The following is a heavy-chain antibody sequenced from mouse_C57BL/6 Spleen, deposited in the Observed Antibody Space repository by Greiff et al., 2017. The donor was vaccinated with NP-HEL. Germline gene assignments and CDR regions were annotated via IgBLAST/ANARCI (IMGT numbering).Heavy chain of an antibody. D-gene: IGHD1-1*01. V-gene: IGHV1-15*01. J-gene: IGHJ1*03. CDR2: IDPETGGT. CDR1: GYTFTDYE. CDR3: TRGNYGSSYRGYFDV. Sequence: QVQLKQSGAELVRPGASVTLSCKASGYTFTDYEMHWVKQTPVHGLEWIGAIDPETGGTAYNQKFKGKAILTADKSSSTAYMELRSLTSEDSAVYYCTRGNYGSSYRGYFDVWGTGTTVTVSS.